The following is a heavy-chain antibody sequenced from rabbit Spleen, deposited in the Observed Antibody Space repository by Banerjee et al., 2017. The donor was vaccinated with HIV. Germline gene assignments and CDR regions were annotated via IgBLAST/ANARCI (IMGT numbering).Heavy chain of an antibody. CDR1: GFSFSNKAV. CDR2: IYVGSTDIT. CDR3: ARHGNGGGYGFGL. Sequence: QEQLVESGGGLVRPEGSLKLSCTASGFSFSNKAVMCWVRQAPGKGLQWIACIYVGSTDITYYASWAKGRFTISKTSSTTVTLQMTSLTAADTATYFCARHGNGGGYGFGLWGPGTLVTVS. V-gene: IGHV1S45*01. J-gene: IGHJ6*01. D-gene: IGHD1-1*01.